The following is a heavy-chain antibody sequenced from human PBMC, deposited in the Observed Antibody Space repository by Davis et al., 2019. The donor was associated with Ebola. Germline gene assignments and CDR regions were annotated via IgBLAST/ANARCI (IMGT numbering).Heavy chain of an antibody. V-gene: IGHV3-74*01. J-gene: IGHJ4*02. D-gene: IGHD6-19*01. Sequence: GESLKISCAASGFTFSSYWMHWVRQAPGKGLVWVSRINSDGSSTSYADSVKGRFTISRDNAKNSLYLQMNSLRAEDTAVYYCARDPSVSSGWYFDYWGQGTLVTVSS. CDR1: GFTFSSYW. CDR3: ARDPSVSSGWYFDY. CDR2: INSDGSST.